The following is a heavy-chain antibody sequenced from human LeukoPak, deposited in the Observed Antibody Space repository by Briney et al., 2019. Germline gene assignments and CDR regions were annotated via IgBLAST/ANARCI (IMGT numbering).Heavy chain of an antibody. J-gene: IGHJ3*02. Sequence: GGSLRLSCAASGFTFSSYAMHWVRQAPGKGLEWVAVISYDGSNKYYADSVKGRFTISRDNSKNTLYLQMNSLRAEDTAVYYCARERGGSYVRLLAFDIWGQRTMVTVSS. V-gene: IGHV3-30-3*01. CDR3: ARERGGSYVRLLAFDI. CDR2: ISYDGSNK. D-gene: IGHD1-26*01. CDR1: GFTFSSYA.